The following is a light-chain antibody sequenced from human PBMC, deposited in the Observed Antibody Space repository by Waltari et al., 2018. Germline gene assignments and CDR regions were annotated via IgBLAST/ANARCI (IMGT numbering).Light chain of an antibody. J-gene: IGKJ4*01. CDR2: LGS. Sequence: DIVMMQSQSLLHVPPGEPASISCRTSQSLLHSNGYNYLDWYLQKPGQSPQLLIYLGSTRAAGVPDRFSGSGSGTDFTLKISRVEAEDVGVYYCMQALQTPLTFGGGTKVEIK. V-gene: IGKV2-28*01. CDR1: QSLLHSNGYNY. CDR3: MQALQTPLT.